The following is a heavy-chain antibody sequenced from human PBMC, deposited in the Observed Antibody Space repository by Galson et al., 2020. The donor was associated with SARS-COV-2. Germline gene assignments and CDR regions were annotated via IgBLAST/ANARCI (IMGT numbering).Heavy chain of an antibody. CDR1: VGSIRTTYYY. D-gene: IGHD5-18*01. CDR2: VFYSGST. V-gene: IGHV4-39*01. Sequence: ESLSLTCAVSVGSIRTTYYYWDCVRQPPGKGLEWIASVFYSGSTYSHPSLKSRVTMSVDTSKNEFSLKLSSVSAADTAVYDGARRGYTYGYIDYWGKGTLVTVSS. J-gene: IGHJ4*02. CDR3: ARRGYTYGYIDY.